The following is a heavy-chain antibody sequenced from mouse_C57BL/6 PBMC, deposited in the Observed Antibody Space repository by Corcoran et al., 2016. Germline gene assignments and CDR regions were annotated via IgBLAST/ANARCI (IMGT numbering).Heavy chain of an antibody. D-gene: IGHD1-1*01. CDR3: AREGLYYGSGVYARDY. V-gene: IGHV3-6*01. Sequence: DVQLQESGPGLVKPSQSLSLTCSVTGYSITSGYYWNWIRQFPGNKLEWMGYISYDGSNNYNPSLKNRISITRDTSKKQFFLKLNSVTTEDTASYYCAREGLYYGSGVYARDYWGQGTSVTVSS. CDR2: ISYDGSN. CDR1: GYSITSGYY. J-gene: IGHJ4*01.